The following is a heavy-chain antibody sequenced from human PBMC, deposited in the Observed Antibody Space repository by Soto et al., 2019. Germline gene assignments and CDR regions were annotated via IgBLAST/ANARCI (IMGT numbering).Heavy chain of an antibody. V-gene: IGHV4-31*03. CDR2: ISYTGTT. J-gene: IGHJ5*02. CDR1: GDSISNGGYY. CDR3: AVRYCSGGSCFSES. Sequence: QVQLQESGPGLVKPSQTLSLTCSVSGDSISNGGYYWSWIRQHPGKGLEWIGYISYTGTTYSSPALRSRVTISLDTSKNQFSLQLSAVTAADTAVYYCAVRYCSGGSCFSESWGQGTLVTVSS. D-gene: IGHD2-15*01.